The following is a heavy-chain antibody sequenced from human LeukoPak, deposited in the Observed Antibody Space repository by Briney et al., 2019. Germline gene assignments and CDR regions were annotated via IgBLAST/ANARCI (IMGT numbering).Heavy chain of an antibody. Sequence: PGGSLKLSCAASGFTVSSNYMSWVRQAPGKGLEWVSVIYSGGSTYYADSVKGRFTISRDNSKNTLYLQMNSLRAEDTAVYYCASGVRDYGDSYYYYGMDVWGQGTTVTVSS. CDR3: ASGVRDYGDSYYYYGMDV. J-gene: IGHJ6*02. D-gene: IGHD4-17*01. CDR2: IYSGGST. CDR1: GFTVSSNY. V-gene: IGHV3-66*01.